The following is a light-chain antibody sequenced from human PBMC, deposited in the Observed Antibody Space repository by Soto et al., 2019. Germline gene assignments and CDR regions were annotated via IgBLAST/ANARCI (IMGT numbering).Light chain of an antibody. J-gene: IGKJ1*01. Sequence: QMTQSPSSLSASVGDRVTITCRARQDISNYLAWYQQKPGGAPKLLIYEASTLQSGVPARFSGSGSGADVTLTISSLQPEDVAIYYCQTYNDAHRTFGQGTRVEIK. V-gene: IGKV1-27*01. CDR1: QDISNY. CDR2: EAS. CDR3: QTYNDAHRT.